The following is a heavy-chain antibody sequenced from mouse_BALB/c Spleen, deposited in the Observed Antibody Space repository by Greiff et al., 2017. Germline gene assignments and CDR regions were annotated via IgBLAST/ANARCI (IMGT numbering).Heavy chain of an antibody. CDR1: GFTFSSYG. V-gene: IGHV5-6*02. CDR2: ISSGGSYT. D-gene: IGHD1-1*01. J-gene: IGHJ2*01. CDR3: ARRDYYGSRGDYFDY. Sequence: EVMLVESGGDLVKPGGSLTLSCAASGFTFSSYGMSWVRQTPDKRLEWVATISSGGSYTDYPDSVKGRFTISRDNAKNTLYLQMSSLKSEDTAMYYCARRDYYGSRGDYFDYWGQGTTLTVSS.